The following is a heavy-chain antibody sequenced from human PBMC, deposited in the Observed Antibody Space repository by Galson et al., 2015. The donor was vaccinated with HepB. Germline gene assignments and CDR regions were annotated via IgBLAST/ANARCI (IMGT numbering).Heavy chain of an antibody. J-gene: IGHJ4*02. Sequence: SLRLSCAASGFTFSSYGMHWVRQAPGKGLEWVAVISYDGSNKYYADSVKGRFTISRDNSKNTLYLQMNSLRAEDTAVYYCAKDNGGYLLDYWGQGTLVTVSS. V-gene: IGHV3-30*18. D-gene: IGHD3-16*02. CDR1: GFTFSSYG. CDR2: ISYDGSNK. CDR3: AKDNGGYLLDY.